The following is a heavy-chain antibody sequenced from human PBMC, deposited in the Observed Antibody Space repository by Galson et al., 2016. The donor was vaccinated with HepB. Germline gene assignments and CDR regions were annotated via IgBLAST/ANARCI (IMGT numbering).Heavy chain of an antibody. CDR3: ARHSRPYTSPSGGDSFDI. V-gene: IGHV5-51*01. D-gene: IGHD6-6*01. J-gene: IGHJ3*02. Sequence: QSGAEVKKPGESLNISCKGSGYSFASYWVGWVRQMPGKGLEWMGIIFPGDSDATYSPSFQGQVTISAATSINTAYRQWRSLRASATAMFYCARHSRPYTSPSGGDSFDIWGQGTMVTVS. CDR2: IFPGDSDA. CDR1: GYSFASYW.